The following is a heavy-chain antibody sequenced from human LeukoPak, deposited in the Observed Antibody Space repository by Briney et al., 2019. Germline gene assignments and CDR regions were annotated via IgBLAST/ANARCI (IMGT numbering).Heavy chain of an antibody. D-gene: IGHD3-22*01. J-gene: IGHJ4*02. CDR1: GYTFTGYY. V-gene: IGHV1-2*02. Sequence: ASVKVSCKASGYTFTGYYMHWVRQAPGQGLEWMGWIDPNSGGTNYAQKFQGRVTMTRDTSISTAYMELSRLRSDDTAVYYCARNYYDSSGYYTVDYWGQGTLVTVSS. CDR3: ARNYYDSSGYYTVDY. CDR2: IDPNSGGT.